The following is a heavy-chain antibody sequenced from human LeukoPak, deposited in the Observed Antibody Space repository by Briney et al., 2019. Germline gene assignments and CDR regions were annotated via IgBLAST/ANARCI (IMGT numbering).Heavy chain of an antibody. CDR1: GFTVSDHY. CDR3: ARLRRIWNDVEMVDY. Sequence: GGSLRLSCAASGFTVSDHYMSWIRQAPGKGLEWVSYLSSSGITIEYADSVKGRFTISRDNANNSLYLQMNSLSPEDTAVYYCARLRRIWNDVEMVDYWGQGTLVTVSS. J-gene: IGHJ4*02. V-gene: IGHV3-11*01. D-gene: IGHD1-1*01. CDR2: LSSSGITI.